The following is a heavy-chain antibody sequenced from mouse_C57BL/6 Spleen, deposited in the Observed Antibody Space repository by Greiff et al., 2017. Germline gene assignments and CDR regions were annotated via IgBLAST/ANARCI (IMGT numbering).Heavy chain of an antibody. CDR1: GYTFTSYW. J-gene: IGHJ3*01. CDR3: AREDDYDGGWFAY. V-gene: IGHV1-52*01. CDR2: IDPSDSET. Sequence: QVQLQQPGAELVRPGSSVKLSCKASGYTFTSYWMHWVKQRPIQGLEWIGNIDPSDSETHYNQKFKDKATLTVDTSSSTAYMQLSSLTSEDSAVYYCAREDDYDGGWFAYWGQGTLVTVSA. D-gene: IGHD2-4*01.